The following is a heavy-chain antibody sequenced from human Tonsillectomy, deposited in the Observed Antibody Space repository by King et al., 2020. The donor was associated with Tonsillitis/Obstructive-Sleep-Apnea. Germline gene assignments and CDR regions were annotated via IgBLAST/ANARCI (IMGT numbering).Heavy chain of an antibody. CDR2: ISSSRSYT. V-gene: IGHV3-11*05. J-gene: IGHJ4*02. CDR3: GRGNYGDWLDC. CDR1: GFTFTDFY. D-gene: IGHD4-17*01. Sequence: VQLVESGGGLVKPGGSLRLSCAAPGFTFTDFYMSWIRQAPGKGLEWVSWISSSRSYTNYADSVKGRFTISRDNAKNSLYLQMNSLRAEDTAVYYCGRGNYGDWLDCWGQGTLVTVSS.